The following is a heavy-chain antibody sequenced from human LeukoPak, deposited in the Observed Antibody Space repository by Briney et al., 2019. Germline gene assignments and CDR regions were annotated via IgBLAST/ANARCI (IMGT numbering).Heavy chain of an antibody. CDR3: TTAPRYVPYF. CDR1: GFTFSSYG. J-gene: IGHJ4*02. CDR2: IRYDGSNK. V-gene: IGHV3-33*08. D-gene: IGHD3-16*01. Sequence: PGRSLRLSCAASGFTFSSYGMHWVRQAPGKGLEWVAFIRYDGSNKRYADSVKGRFTISRDNSKNTLYLQMNSLKTEDTAVYYCTTAPRYVPYFWGQGTLVAVSS.